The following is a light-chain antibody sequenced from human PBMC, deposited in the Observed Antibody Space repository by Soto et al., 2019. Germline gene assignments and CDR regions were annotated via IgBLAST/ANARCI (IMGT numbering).Light chain of an antibody. J-gene: IGLJ1*01. CDR2: EVS. CDR1: SSDVGNYKY. CDR3: FSHRSGDSHV. V-gene: IGLV2-14*01. Sequence: QSALTQPASVSGSPGQSITISCTGTSSDVGNYKYVSWYQQHPGKAPKLMIYEVSNRPSGVSNRFSGSKSGNTASLTISGLQAEDETDYYCFSHRSGDSHVFGTGTKVTVL.